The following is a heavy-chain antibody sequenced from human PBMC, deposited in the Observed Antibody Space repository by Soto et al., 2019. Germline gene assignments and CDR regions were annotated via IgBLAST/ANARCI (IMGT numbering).Heavy chain of an antibody. D-gene: IGHD4-4*01. CDR2: IFPRDFDV. Sequence: ESLKVSFQTSENTFTNHCSGRVRQMPGGGLEWLGPIFPRDFDVRYSPSFEGQVTISADRSTATVFLKWRSLEASDSALYFCARLFSLLQPIDSWGQGTPVTVSS. CDR1: ENTFTNHC. J-gene: IGHJ5*01. CDR3: ARLFSLLQPIDS. V-gene: IGHV5-51*01.